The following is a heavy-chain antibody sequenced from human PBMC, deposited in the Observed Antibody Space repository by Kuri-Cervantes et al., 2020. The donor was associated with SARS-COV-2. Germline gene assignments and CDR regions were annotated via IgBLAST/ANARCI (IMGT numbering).Heavy chain of an antibody. D-gene: IGHD2-21*01. CDR1: GFTFGDYA. CDR3: ARDGRPQVVIAGLGAFDI. CDR2: ISSSGSTI. V-gene: IGHV3-48*03. Sequence: GESLKISCTASGFTFGDYAMNWVRQAPGKGLEWVSYISSSGSTIYYADSVKGRFTISRDNAKNSLYLQMNSLRAEDTAVYYCARDGRPQVVIAGLGAFDIWGQGTMVTVSS. J-gene: IGHJ3*02.